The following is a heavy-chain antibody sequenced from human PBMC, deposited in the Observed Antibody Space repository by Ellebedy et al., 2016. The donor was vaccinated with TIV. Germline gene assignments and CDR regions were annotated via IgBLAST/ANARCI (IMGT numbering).Heavy chain of an antibody. V-gene: IGHV4-31*03. Sequence: SETLSLTXTVSGGSISSDFYYWSWIRQHPGKGLEWIGYIHVGGSTYYNPSLKSRAAMSLDTAENHFSLKLSYVSAADTAVYYCARDRNGDSASDHWGQGTLVTVSS. CDR1: GGSISSDFYY. CDR3: ARDRNGDSASDH. J-gene: IGHJ4*02. CDR2: IHVGGST. D-gene: IGHD2-21*02.